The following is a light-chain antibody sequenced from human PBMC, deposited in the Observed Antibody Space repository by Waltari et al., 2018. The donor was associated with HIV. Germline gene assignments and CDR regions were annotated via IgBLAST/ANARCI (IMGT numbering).Light chain of an antibody. CDR3: QQYYSTPHT. CDR2: WAS. V-gene: IGKV4-1*01. Sequence: DIVMSQSPDSLAVSLGERATINCKSSQSVLFSSNNKNYLAWYQQKPGEPPKLLIYWASTREFGVPDRCSGSGSGTDFTLTISSLQAEDVAVYYCQQYYSTPHTFGQGTKLEIK. J-gene: IGKJ2*01. CDR1: QSVLFSSNNKNY.